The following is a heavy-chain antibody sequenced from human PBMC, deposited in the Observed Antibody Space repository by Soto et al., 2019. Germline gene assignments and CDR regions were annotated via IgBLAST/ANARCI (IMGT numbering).Heavy chain of an antibody. V-gene: IGHV4-61*01. J-gene: IGHJ6*02. CDR2: IYYSGST. CDR1: GGSVSSGSYY. Sequence: QVQLQESGPGLVKPSETLSLTCTVSGGSVSSGSYYWSWIRQPPGKGLEWIGYIYYSGSTNYNPSRKSRVPISGDTSKNQFSLKLSSVTAADTAVYYCARRAHYAFWSGGMDVWGQGTTVTVSS. CDR3: ARRAHYAFWSGGMDV. D-gene: IGHD3-3*01.